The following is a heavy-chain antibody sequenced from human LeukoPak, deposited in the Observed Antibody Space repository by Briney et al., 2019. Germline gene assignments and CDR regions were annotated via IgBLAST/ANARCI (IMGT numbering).Heavy chain of an antibody. D-gene: IGHD2-21*01. CDR1: GLTFSGYH. CDR3: ARGLCGGDCYDY. Sequence: GGSLRLSCAASGLTFSGYHMNWVRQAPGKGLEWVSSISISSNYIYYADSVKGRFTISRDNAKNSVDLQMNSLRAEDTAVYYCARGLCGGDCYDYWGQGTLVTVSS. J-gene: IGHJ4*02. CDR2: ISISSNYI. V-gene: IGHV3-21*01.